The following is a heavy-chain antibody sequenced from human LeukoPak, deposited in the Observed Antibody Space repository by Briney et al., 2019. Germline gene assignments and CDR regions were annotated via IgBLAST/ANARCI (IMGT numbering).Heavy chain of an antibody. J-gene: IGHJ3*02. Sequence: ASVKVSCKASGYTFTSYYMHWVRQAPGQGLEWMGIINPSGGSASYAQNFQGRVTMTRDMSTSTVYMELSSLRSEDTAVYYCARGCYDSSGYYANLRPDAFDIWGQGTMVTVSS. CDR3: ARGCYDSSGYYANLRPDAFDI. V-gene: IGHV1-46*01. CDR1: GYTFTSYY. D-gene: IGHD3-22*01. CDR2: INPSGGSA.